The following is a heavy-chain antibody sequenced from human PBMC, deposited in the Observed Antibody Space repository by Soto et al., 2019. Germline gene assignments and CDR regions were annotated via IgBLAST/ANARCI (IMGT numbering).Heavy chain of an antibody. J-gene: IGHJ6*02. D-gene: IGHD3-3*01. CDR2: INPSGGST. CDR3: ARAHIRFLEWLSTGANYYYGMDV. CDR1: GYTFTSYY. V-gene: IGHV1-46*01. Sequence: ASVKVSCKASGYTFTSYYMHWARQAPGQGLEWMGIINPSGGSTSYAQKFQGRVTMTRDTSTSTVYMELSSLRSEDTAVYYCARAHIRFLEWLSTGANYYYGMDVWGQGTTVTVSS.